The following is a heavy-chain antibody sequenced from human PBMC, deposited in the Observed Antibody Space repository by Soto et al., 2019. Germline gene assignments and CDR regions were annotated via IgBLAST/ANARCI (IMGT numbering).Heavy chain of an antibody. Sequence: GASLKVSCKASGFTFTSSAVQWVRQARGQRLEWIGWIVVGSGNTNYAQKFQERVTITRDMSTSTAYMELSSLRSEDTAVYYCAAMTDYYDSSGYYQRPYAFDIWGQGTMVTVSS. V-gene: IGHV1-58*01. CDR3: AAMTDYYDSSGYYQRPYAFDI. D-gene: IGHD3-22*01. CDR2: IVVGSGNT. J-gene: IGHJ3*02. CDR1: GFTFTSSA.